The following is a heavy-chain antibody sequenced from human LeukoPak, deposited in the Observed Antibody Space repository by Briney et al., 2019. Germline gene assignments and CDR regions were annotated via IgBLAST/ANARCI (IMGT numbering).Heavy chain of an antibody. CDR1: GFTFSSNW. J-gene: IGHJ4*02. V-gene: IGHV3-74*01. CDR3: ARGRPGNYFDY. CDR2: ISSDGSST. D-gene: IGHD1-26*01. Sequence: GGSLRLSCAASGFTFSSNWMYWVRQAPGRGLVWVSYISSDGSSTNYADSVKGRFTISRDNAKNTLYVQMNSLRADDTAVYYCARGRPGNYFDYWGQGTLVTVSS.